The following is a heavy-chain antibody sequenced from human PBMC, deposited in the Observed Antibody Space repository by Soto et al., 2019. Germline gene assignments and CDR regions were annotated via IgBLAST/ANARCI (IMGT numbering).Heavy chain of an antibody. Sequence: SETLSLTCAVSGGSISNSNWWSWVRQPPGKGLEWIGEIYHSGSTNYNPYLKSRVTISVDKSKNQSSLKLSSVTAADTAVYYCARGQLWKKSTDYWGQGTLVTVSS. J-gene: IGHJ4*02. V-gene: IGHV4-4*02. CDR2: IYHSGST. CDR1: GGSISNSNW. D-gene: IGHD5-18*01. CDR3: ARGQLWKKSTDY.